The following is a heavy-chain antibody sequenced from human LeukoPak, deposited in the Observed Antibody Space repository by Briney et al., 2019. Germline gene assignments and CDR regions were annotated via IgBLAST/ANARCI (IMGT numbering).Heavy chain of an antibody. Sequence: ASVKVSCKASGYTFTSYGISWVRRAPGQGLEWMGWISAYNGNTNYAQKLQGRVTMTTDTSTSTAYMELRSLRSDDTAVYYCARDWPIYYYYGMDVWGQGTTVTVSS. CDR3: ARDWPIYYYYGMDV. CDR2: ISAYNGNT. J-gene: IGHJ6*02. V-gene: IGHV1-18*01. CDR1: GYTFTSYG.